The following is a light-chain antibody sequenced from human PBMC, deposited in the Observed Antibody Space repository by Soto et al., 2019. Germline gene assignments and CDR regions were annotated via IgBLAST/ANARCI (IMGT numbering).Light chain of an antibody. J-gene: IGKJ3*01. CDR2: GAS. CDR1: QSVLWSNNKNY. Sequence: DFVMTQSPDSLTVSLGERATINCKSSQSVLWSNNKNYLAWYQQKPGQPPKLLIYGASSRTTGVPDRFSGSGSGTDFTLTISRLEPEDFAVYYCQHYRSAPFTFGPGTKVDIK. CDR3: QHYRSAPFT. V-gene: IGKV4-1*01.